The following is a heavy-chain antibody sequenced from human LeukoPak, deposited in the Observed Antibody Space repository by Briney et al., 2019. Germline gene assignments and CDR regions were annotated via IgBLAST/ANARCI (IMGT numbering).Heavy chain of an antibody. V-gene: IGHV3-23*01. D-gene: IGHD4-23*01. CDR1: GFTFSTYP. CDR2: ISDSGGRT. CDR3: AKDPVGRNPPYYFDY. J-gene: IGHJ4*02. Sequence: PGGPLGSPCEALGFTFSTYPGNGAGRLPGKGLEGVSSISDSGGRTYYADSVKGRFTISRDNSKNTLYLQMNSLRAEDTAMYYCAKDPVGRNPPYYFDYWGQGTLVTVAS.